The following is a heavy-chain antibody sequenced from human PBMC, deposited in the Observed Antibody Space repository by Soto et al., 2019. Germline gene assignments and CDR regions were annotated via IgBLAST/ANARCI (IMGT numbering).Heavy chain of an antibody. Sequence: ASVKVSCKASGYTFTSYGISWVRQAPGQGLEWMGWISAYNGNTNYAQKLQGRVTMTTDTSTSTAYMELRSLRSDDTAVYYCAWDSLLRFLEWLSSYYGKDVWGQGTTVTVSS. J-gene: IGHJ6*02. D-gene: IGHD3-3*01. V-gene: IGHV1-18*01. CDR1: GYTFTSYG. CDR3: AWDSLLRFLEWLSSYYGKDV. CDR2: ISAYNGNT.